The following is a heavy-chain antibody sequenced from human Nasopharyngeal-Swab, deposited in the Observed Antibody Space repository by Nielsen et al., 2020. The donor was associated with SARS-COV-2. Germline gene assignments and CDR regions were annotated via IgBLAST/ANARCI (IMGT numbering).Heavy chain of an antibody. CDR1: GYTFTGYY. CDR2: INPNSGGT. Sequence: ASVKVSCKASGYTFTGYYMHWVRQAPGQGLEWMGWINPNSGGTNYAQKFQGWVTMTRDTSISTAYMELSRLRSDDTAVYYCARDLSSGWYSGSGWYFDLWGRGTLVTVSS. J-gene: IGHJ2*01. V-gene: IGHV1-2*04. D-gene: IGHD6-19*01. CDR3: ARDLSSGWYSGSGWYFDL.